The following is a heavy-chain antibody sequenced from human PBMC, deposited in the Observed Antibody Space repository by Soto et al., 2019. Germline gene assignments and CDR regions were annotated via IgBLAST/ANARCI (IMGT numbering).Heavy chain of an antibody. Sequence: SETLSLTCTVSGVSINNSSNSWGWIRQPPGKGLEWIGTFYYSGSTYYNPSLKSRVTISVDTSKNQFSLKLSSVTAADTAVYYCARLHGYCISTSCYSYYAMDVWVQATTVT. CDR2: FYYSGST. V-gene: IGHV4-39*01. D-gene: IGHD2-2*02. CDR3: ARLHGYCISTSCYSYYAMDV. CDR1: GVSINNSSNS. J-gene: IGHJ6*02.